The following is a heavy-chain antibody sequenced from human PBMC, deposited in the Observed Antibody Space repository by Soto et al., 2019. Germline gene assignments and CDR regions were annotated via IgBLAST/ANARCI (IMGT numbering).Heavy chain of an antibody. V-gene: IGHV1-3*01. Sequence: QVQLVQSGAEVKKPGASVKVSCKASGYTFISYAMHWVRQAPGQRLEWMGWINAGNGNTKYSQKFQGRVTITRDTSASTAYMELSSLRSEDTAVYYCATAIADDAFDIWGRGTMVTVSS. D-gene: IGHD2-2*01. J-gene: IGHJ3*02. CDR2: INAGNGNT. CDR1: GYTFISYA. CDR3: ATAIADDAFDI.